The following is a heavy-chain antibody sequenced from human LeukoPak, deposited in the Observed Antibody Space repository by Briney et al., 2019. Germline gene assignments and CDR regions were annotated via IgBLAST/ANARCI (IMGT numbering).Heavy chain of an antibody. J-gene: IGHJ4*02. CDR3: ARHTRDFVDY. CDR1: GYSFTSYW. V-gene: IGHV5-51*01. CDR2: IYPGDSDT. D-gene: IGHD3-3*01. Sequence: GEALKISCKGSGYSFTSYWIGWVRQMPGKGLEWMGIIYPGDSDTRYSASFQGRVTISADNSMSTPYLHWSSLKASDTAMYYCARHTRDFVDYWGQGTLVTASS.